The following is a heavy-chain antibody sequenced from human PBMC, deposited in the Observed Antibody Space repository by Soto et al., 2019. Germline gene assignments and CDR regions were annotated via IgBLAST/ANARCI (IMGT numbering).Heavy chain of an antibody. CDR2: IYYSGST. CDR3: ARDLRDYGDPYFAY. D-gene: IGHD4-17*01. Sequence: PSGTLYLGCTFSGGSISIGVDYWRWIRQPPGKGLEWIGYIYYSGSTYYNPSLKSRVTISVDTSKNQFSLKLSSVTAADTAVYYCARDLRDYGDPYFAYWGQGTLVTVSS. J-gene: IGHJ4*02. CDR1: GGSISIGVDY. V-gene: IGHV4-30-4*01.